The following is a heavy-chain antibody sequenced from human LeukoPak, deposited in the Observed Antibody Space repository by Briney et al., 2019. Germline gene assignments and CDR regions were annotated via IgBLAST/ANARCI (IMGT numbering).Heavy chain of an antibody. D-gene: IGHD4-11*01. Sequence: PGRSLRLSCAASGFTFSSNGMHWVRQAPGKGLEWVGIIWYDGSNKYYADSVKGRFTISRDNSKNTLYLQMNSLRVEDTAVYYCARPYYSNYYYYGMDVWGQGTTATVSS. V-gene: IGHV3-33*01. J-gene: IGHJ6*02. CDR1: GFTFSSNG. CDR3: ARPYYSNYYYYGMDV. CDR2: IWYDGSNK.